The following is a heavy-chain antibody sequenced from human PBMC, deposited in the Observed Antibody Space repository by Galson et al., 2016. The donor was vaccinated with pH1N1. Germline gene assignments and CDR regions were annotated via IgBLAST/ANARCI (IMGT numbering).Heavy chain of an antibody. CDR2: TYYTGST. CDR3: ARGDFVVGEGWYNGFDV. Sequence: ETLSLTCTVSGGSIYSSSYLWGWIRQSPEKGLEWLGSTYYTGSTYYNPSLRSRVTISIDTSKSHFSLNLSSVTAADTAVYYCARGDFVVGEGWYNGFDVWGQGTTVTVSS. J-gene: IGHJ6*02. CDR1: GGSIYSSSYL. D-gene: IGHD2-15*01. V-gene: IGHV4-39*07.